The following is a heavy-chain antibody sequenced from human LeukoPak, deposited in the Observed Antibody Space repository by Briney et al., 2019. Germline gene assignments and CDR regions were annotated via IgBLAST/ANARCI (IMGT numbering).Heavy chain of an antibody. D-gene: IGHD1-26*01. CDR3: ARADPISGTYSPFDY. Sequence: SETLSLTCTVSGGSISSYYWSWIRQPPGKGLEWIGYIYHSGNTNYNPSLKSRVTISVDTSKNQFSLKLNSVTAADTAVYYCARADPISGTYSPFDYWGQGTLVTVSS. CDR1: GGSISSYY. CDR2: IYHSGNT. J-gene: IGHJ4*02. V-gene: IGHV4-59*01.